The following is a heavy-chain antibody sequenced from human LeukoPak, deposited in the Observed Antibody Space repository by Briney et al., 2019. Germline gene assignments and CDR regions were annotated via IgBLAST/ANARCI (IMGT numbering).Heavy chain of an antibody. CDR1: GYTFTSYY. J-gene: IGHJ6*02. D-gene: IGHD2-2*01. V-gene: IGHV7-4-1*02. CDR3: ARGEMGQLLSDYYYYYGMDV. CDR2: INTNTGNP. Sequence: ASVKVSCKASGYTFTSYYMHWVRQAPGQGLEWMGWINTNTGNPTYAQGFTGRFVFSLDTSVSTAYLQISSLKAEDTAVYYCARGEMGQLLSDYYYYYGMDVWGQGTTVTVSS.